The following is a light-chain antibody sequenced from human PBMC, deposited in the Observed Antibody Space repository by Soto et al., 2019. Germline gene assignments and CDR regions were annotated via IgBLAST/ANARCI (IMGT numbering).Light chain of an antibody. CDR2: DVS. J-gene: IGLJ2*01. V-gene: IGLV2-14*01. CDR3: SSYATSSTLDVV. Sequence: ALTQPASVSGSPGQSITISCTGTSSDFGGYTYVSWYQQHPGKAPKLIIYDVSNRPSGVSYRFSGSESGNTASLTISGLQAEDEADYYCSSYATSSTLDVVFGGGTKVTVL. CDR1: SSDFGGYTY.